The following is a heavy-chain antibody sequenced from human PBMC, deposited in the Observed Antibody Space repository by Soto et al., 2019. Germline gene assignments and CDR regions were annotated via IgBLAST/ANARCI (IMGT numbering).Heavy chain of an antibody. J-gene: IGHJ4*02. D-gene: IGHD6-19*01. CDR2: IKTSDGST. CDR3: ARASVSGRRFDY. CDR1: GYTLSSYY. Sequence: GASVKVSCKASGYTLSSYYMHWVRQAPGQGLEWMGIIKTSDGSTTYAQRFQGRVTMTRDTSTSTVYMELSSLTSEDTAIYYCARASVSGRRFDYWGEGTLVTVSS. V-gene: IGHV1-46*03.